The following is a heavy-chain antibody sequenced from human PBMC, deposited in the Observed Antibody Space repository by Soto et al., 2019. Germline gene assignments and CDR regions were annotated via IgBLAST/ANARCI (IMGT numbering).Heavy chain of an antibody. D-gene: IGHD3-22*01. V-gene: IGHV4-30-2*01. CDR1: GDSSSSGGYS. J-gene: IGHJ4*02. CDR3: THQGDFYDRLDS. CDR2: IYHSGST. Sequence: PLETLSLTCAVSGDSSSSGGYSWSWIRQPPGKGLEWIGYIYHSGSTYYNSSLKSRVTISVDRSKNQSSLKLNSVTAADTAVYYCTHQGDFYDRLDSWGQGTLVTVSS.